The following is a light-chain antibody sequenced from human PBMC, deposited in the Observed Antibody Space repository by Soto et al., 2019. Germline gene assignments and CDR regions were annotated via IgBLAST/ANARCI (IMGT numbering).Light chain of an antibody. CDR1: RSDVGAYNY. J-gene: IGLJ2*01. CDR3: CSYAGDYAFV. Sequence: QSALTQPRSVSGSPGQSVTISCTGTRSDVGAYNYVSWYQQHPGKAPKLMIYDVNKGPSGVPDRFSGSKSGNTAPLTISGLQAEDEADYYCCSYAGDYAFVFGGGTQLTVL. CDR2: DVN. V-gene: IGLV2-11*01.